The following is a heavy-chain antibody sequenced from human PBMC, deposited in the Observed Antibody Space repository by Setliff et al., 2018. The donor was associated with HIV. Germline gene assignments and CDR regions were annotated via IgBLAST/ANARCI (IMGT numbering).Heavy chain of an antibody. J-gene: IGHJ4*02. V-gene: IGHV3-23*01. CDR2: ISHSGETT. CDR1: GFTFSTFA. CDR3: AKALYGHSSAVGPDF. D-gene: IGHD4-17*01. Sequence: PGGSLRLSCAASGFTFSTFAMSWVRQAPGKGLEWVSTISHSGETTYFADSVKGRFTISRDNFKNTLYLQMSSLKVDDTAIYFCAKALYGHSSAVGPDFWGQGTLVTVSS.